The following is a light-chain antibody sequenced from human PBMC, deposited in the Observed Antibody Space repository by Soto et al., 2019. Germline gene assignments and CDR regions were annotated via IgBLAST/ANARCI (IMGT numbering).Light chain of an antibody. Sequence: EIMMTQSPATLSVSPGERATLSCRASQSVSSSLAWYQQKPGQAPRLLIYDASTRAAGIPDRFSGSGSGPEYTLTISRLEPEDFAVYSCQQYGFSPISFGQGTRLEIK. J-gene: IGKJ5*01. V-gene: IGKV3D-15*01. CDR2: DAS. CDR3: QQYGFSPIS. CDR1: QSVSSS.